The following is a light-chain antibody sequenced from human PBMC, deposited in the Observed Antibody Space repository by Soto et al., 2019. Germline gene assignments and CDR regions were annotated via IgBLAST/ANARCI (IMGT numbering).Light chain of an antibody. Sequence: EIVLTQSPGTLSLSPGERATLSCRASQSVSSSYLAWYQQKPGQAPRLLIYDASSRATGIPDRFSGSGSGXDXXXXXXXLXXEDFAXYFXQQYGSSPYTFGQGTKLEIK. CDR3: QQYGSSPYT. V-gene: IGKV3-20*01. CDR1: QSVSSSY. CDR2: DAS. J-gene: IGKJ2*01.